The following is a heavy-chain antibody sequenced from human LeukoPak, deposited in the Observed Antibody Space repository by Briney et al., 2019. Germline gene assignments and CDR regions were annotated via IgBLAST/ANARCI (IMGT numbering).Heavy chain of an antibody. CDR3: AREGYYYGSGSYYIKLFDY. D-gene: IGHD3-10*01. J-gene: IGHJ4*02. CDR1: GYTFTSYG. Sequence: ASVKVSCKASGYTFTSYGISWVRQAPGQGLEWMGWISAYNGNTNYAQKLQGRVTMTTDTSTSTAYMELRSLRSDDTAVYYCAREGYYYGSGSYYIKLFDYWTRGTLVTVSS. CDR2: ISAYNGNT. V-gene: IGHV1-18*01.